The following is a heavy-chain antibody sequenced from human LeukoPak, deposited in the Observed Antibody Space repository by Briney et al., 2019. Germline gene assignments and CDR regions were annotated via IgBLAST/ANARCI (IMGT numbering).Heavy chain of an antibody. J-gene: IGHJ5*02. Sequence: GGSLRLSCAASGFTVSSNYMSWVRQAPGTGLEWVSEIYSDGSTYYAASVKGRFSISRDKSKNTVYLQMNSLRAEDTAVYYCARGGMTTVTTRFDPWGQGTLVTVSS. CDR3: ARGGMTTVTTRFDP. CDR1: GFTVSSNY. CDR2: IYSDGST. D-gene: IGHD4-17*01. V-gene: IGHV3-53*01.